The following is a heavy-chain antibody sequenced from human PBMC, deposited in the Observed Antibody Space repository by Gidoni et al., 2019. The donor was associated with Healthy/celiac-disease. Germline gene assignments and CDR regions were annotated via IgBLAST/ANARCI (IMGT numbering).Heavy chain of an antibody. D-gene: IGHD1-26*01. V-gene: IGHV4-34*01. Sequence: QVQLQQWGAGLLKPSETLSLTCAVYGGSFSGYYWSWIRQPPGKGLEWIGEINHSGSTNYNPSLKSRVTISVDTSKNQFSLKLSSVTAADTAVYYCARGTPGGYFDLWGRGTLVTVSS. CDR2: INHSGST. CDR3: ARGTPGGYFDL. J-gene: IGHJ2*01. CDR1: GGSFSGYY.